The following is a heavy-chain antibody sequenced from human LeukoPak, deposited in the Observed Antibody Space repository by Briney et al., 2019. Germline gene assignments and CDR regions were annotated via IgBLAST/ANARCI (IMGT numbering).Heavy chain of an antibody. CDR3: ARDQEGN. V-gene: IGHV3-30-3*01. Sequence: SGGSLRLSCAASGFTFSSYAMHWFRKAPGKGLEWVAVISYFGSNKYYADSAKGRFTISRDNSKNTLYLQMNSLRADDTAVYYCARDQEGNWGQGTLVTVSS. J-gene: IGHJ4*02. CDR1: GFTFSSYA. CDR2: ISYFGSNK. D-gene: IGHD6-13*01.